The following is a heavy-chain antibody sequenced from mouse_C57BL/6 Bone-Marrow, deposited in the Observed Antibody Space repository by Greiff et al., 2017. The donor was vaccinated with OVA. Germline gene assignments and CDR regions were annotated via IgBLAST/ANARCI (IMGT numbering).Heavy chain of an antibody. CDR3: ARKHYGSSCYYVDY. CDR2: IDPSDSET. D-gene: IGHD1-1*01. CDR1: GYTFTSYW. V-gene: IGHV1-52*01. J-gene: IGHJ2*01. Sequence: QVQLQQPGAELVRPGSSVTLSCKASGYTFTSYWMHWVKQRPIQGLEWIGNIDPSDSETHYNQKFKDKATLTADKSSSTAYMQLSSLTSEDSAVDYGARKHYGSSCYYVDYWGQGTTLTVSS.